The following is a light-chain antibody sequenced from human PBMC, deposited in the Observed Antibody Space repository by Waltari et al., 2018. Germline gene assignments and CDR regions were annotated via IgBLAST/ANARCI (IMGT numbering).Light chain of an antibody. Sequence: RASQSGSSNVAWYQQKPGQAPRLLIYGASTRATGIPARFSGSGSGTEFTLTISSLQSEDFAVYYCQQYNNWPPLTFGGGTKVEIK. CDR3: QQYNNWPPLT. CDR1: QSGSSN. CDR2: GAS. J-gene: IGKJ4*01. V-gene: IGKV3-15*01.